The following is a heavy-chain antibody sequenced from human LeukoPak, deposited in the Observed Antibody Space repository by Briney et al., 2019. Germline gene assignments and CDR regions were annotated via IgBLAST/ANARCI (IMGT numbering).Heavy chain of an antibody. CDR2: INHSGST. Sequence: SETLSLTCAVYGGSFSGYYWSWIRQPPGKGLEWIGEINHSGSTNCNPSLKSRVTISVDTSKNQFSLKLSPVTAADTAVYYCARGYYCSRTSCYDYWGQGTLVTVSS. V-gene: IGHV4-34*01. CDR3: ARGYYCSRTSCYDY. D-gene: IGHD2-2*01. CDR1: GGSFSGYY. J-gene: IGHJ4*02.